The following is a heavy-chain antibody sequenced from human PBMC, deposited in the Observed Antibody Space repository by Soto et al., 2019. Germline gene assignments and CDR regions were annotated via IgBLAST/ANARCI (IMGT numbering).Heavy chain of an antibody. CDR3: AREGILGPFDAFDL. D-gene: IGHD3-3*01. CDR1: VFTSSG. J-gene: IGHJ3*01. CDR2: ISTHNGNT. Sequence: ASVKVSCKASVFTSSGISWVRQAPGQGLEWLGWISTHNGNTIYGQKFQGRVIMTIETSTTTVYMELRSLNSDDTAVYFCAREGILGPFDAFDLWGQGTPVTVSS. V-gene: IGHV1-18*04.